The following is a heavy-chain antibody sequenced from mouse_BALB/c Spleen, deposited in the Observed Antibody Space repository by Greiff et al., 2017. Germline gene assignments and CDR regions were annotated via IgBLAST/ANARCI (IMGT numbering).Heavy chain of an antibody. D-gene: IGHD1-1*01. CDR2: INPYNGAT. CDR1: GYSFTGYY. CDR3: ARVIYYYGSSYPDY. J-gene: IGHJ2*01. V-gene: IGHV1-31*01. Sequence: LQQSGPELVKPGASVKISCKASGYSFTGYYMHWVKQSHVKSLEWIGRINPYNGATSYNQNFKDKASLTVDKSSSTAYMELHSLTSEDSAVYYCARVIYYYGSSYPDYWGQGTTLTVSS.